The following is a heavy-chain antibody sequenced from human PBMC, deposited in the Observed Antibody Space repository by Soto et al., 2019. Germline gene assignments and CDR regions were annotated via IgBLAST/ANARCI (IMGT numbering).Heavy chain of an antibody. CDR2: SRDKPQGYST. D-gene: IGHD3-22*01. CDR1: GFTLIDHY. J-gene: IGHJ4*02. V-gene: IGHV3-72*01. CDR3: VRATYFSDSSGYTRCLDY. Sequence: GGSLRLACACSGFTLIDHYIDWVRQAPGKGLEWVGRSRDKPQGYSTAYAASVKGRFTTSRDESKNSAYLQMNSLKTEDTAVYYCVRATYFSDSSGYTRCLDYWGQGTLVTVSS.